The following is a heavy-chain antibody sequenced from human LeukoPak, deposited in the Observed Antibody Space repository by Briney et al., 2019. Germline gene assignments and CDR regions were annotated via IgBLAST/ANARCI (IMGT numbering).Heavy chain of an antibody. V-gene: IGHV3-74*01. CDR3: ARAPYYYDTSGFLI. CDR1: GFTFSSYW. J-gene: IGHJ3*02. Sequence: PGGSLRLSCAASGFTFSSYWWHWVRQAPGKGLVWVSRINSDGSSTTYADSVKGPFTISRDNAKNTLYLQMNSLRAEDTAVYYCARAPYYYDTSGFLIWGQGTMVTVSS. CDR2: INSDGSST. D-gene: IGHD3-22*01.